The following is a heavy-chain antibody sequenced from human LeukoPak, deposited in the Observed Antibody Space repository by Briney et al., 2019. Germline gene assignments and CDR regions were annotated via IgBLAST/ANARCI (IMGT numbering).Heavy chain of an antibody. Sequence: GRSLRLSCAASGFTFSNYAMSWVRQAPGKGLEWVSAISGSGDGTYYADSVKGRFTISRDTSKNTLYLQMNSLRAEDTAVYYCAKTVAPASYFYGMDVWGQGTTVTVSS. V-gene: IGHV3-23*01. CDR3: AKTVAPASYFYGMDV. D-gene: IGHD2-2*01. CDR1: GFTFSNYA. CDR2: ISGSGDGT. J-gene: IGHJ6*02.